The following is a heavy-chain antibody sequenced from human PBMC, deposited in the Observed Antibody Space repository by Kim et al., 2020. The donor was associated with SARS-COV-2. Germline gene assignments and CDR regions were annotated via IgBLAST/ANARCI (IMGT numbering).Heavy chain of an antibody. Sequence: TGYAQKFQGRVTMTRNTSISTAYMELSSLRSEDTAVYYCARGNFWSGYGSWGQGTLVTVSS. CDR3: ARGNFWSGYGS. D-gene: IGHD3-3*01. CDR2: T. V-gene: IGHV1-8*01. J-gene: IGHJ4*02.